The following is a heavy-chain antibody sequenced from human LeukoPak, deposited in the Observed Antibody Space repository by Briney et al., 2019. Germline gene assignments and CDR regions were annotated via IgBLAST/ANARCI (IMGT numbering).Heavy chain of an antibody. Sequence: PGGSLRLSCAASGFTFSSYWMHWVRQAPGKGLVWVSRIYSDGSGTSYADSVKGRFTISRDNSKNSLYLQMNSLRTEDTALYYCAKDASIVGATILEYWGQGTLVTVSS. CDR1: GFTFSSYW. V-gene: IGHV3-74*01. CDR3: AKDASIVGATILEY. J-gene: IGHJ4*02. D-gene: IGHD1-26*01. CDR2: IYSDGSGT.